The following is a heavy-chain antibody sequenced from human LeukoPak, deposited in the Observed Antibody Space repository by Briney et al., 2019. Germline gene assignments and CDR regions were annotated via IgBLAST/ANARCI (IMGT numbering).Heavy chain of an antibody. D-gene: IGHD6-19*01. CDR3: ARVGYSSGWFDY. CDR1: GYTFTSYA. CDR2: INAGNGNT. Sequence: ASVKVSCKASGYTFTSYAMHWVRQAPGQRLEWMGWINAGNGNTKYPQKLQGRVTITRDTSASTAYMELSSMRSEDTAVYYCARVGYSSGWFDYWGQGTLVTVSS. V-gene: IGHV1-3*01. J-gene: IGHJ4*02.